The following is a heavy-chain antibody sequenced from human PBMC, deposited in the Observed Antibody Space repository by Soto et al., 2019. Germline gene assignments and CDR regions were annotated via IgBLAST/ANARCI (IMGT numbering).Heavy chain of an antibody. CDR2: ISAYNGNT. D-gene: IGHD3-22*01. J-gene: IGHJ4*02. V-gene: IGHV1-18*04. CDR1: GYTFTSYG. Sequence: WASVKVSCKASGYTFTSYGISWVRQAPGQGLEWMGWISAYNGNTNYAQKLQGRVTMTTDTSTSTAYMELRSLRSDDTAVYYCARGSSPAYYYDSSGYSPAFYWGQGTLVTVSS. CDR3: ARGSSPAYYYDSSGYSPAFY.